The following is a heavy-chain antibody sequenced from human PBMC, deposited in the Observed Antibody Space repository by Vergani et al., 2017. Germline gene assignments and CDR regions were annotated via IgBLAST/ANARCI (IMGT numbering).Heavy chain of an antibody. V-gene: IGHV7-4-1*02. CDR2: INTNTGNP. Sequence: QVQLVQSGSELKKPGASVKVSCKASGYTFTSYAMNCVRQAPGQRLEWMGWINTNTGNPTEAQCFTGRFVFSLDTSVSTAYLQISRLKAEDTAVYYCAREGLEGSASYYRDYWGQGWLVTVSS. D-gene: IGHD3-10*01. CDR3: AREGLEGSASYYRDY. J-gene: IGHJ4*02. CDR1: GYTFTSYA.